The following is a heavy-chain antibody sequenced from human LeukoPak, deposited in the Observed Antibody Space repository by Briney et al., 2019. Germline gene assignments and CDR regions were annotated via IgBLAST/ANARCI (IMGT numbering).Heavy chain of an antibody. CDR2: INHSGGT. V-gene: IGHV4-34*01. CDR3: ARGNSGSYYY. J-gene: IGHJ4*02. D-gene: IGHD1-26*01. Sequence: SETLSLTCAVYGGSFSGYYWSWIRQPPGKGLEWIGEINHSGGTNYNPSFKSRVTISVDTSKNQFSLKLSSVTAADTAVYYCARGNSGSYYYWGQGTLVTVSS. CDR1: GGSFSGYY.